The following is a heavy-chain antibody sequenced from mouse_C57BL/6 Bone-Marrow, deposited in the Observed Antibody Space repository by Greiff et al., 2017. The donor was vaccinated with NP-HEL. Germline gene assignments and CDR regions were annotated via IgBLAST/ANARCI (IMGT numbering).Heavy chain of an antibody. Sequence: QVQLQQPGAELVKPGASVKLSCKASGYTFTSYWMHWVKQRPGQGLKWIGMIHPNSGSTNYNEKLKSKATLTVDKSSSTAYMQLSSLTSEDSAVYYCASPPYYVSSYWYFDVWGTGTTVTVSS. V-gene: IGHV1-64*01. CDR3: ASPPYYVSSYWYFDV. CDR2: IHPNSGST. J-gene: IGHJ1*03. D-gene: IGHD1-1*01. CDR1: GYTFTSYW.